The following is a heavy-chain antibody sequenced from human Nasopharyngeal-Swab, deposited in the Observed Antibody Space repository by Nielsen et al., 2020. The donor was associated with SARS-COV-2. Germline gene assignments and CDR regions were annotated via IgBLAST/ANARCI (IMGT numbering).Heavy chain of an antibody. Sequence: WIRQPPGKGLEWVSLISGDGTRTFYGDSVEGRFTISRDNSKSSLYLQMNSLRTEDTAFYYCAKDRGVSYDSSGYSHYYYYGMDVWGQGTTVTVSS. CDR2: ISGDGTRT. J-gene: IGHJ6*02. D-gene: IGHD3-22*01. CDR3: AKDRGVSYDSSGYSHYYYYGMDV. V-gene: IGHV3-43*02.